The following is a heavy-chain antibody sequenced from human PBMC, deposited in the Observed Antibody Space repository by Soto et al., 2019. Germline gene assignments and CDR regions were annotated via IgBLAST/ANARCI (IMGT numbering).Heavy chain of an antibody. CDR3: ARVGAGYDFWSGTPRYGMDV. V-gene: IGHV1-3*01. J-gene: IGHJ6*02. CDR2: INAGNGNT. Sequence: ASVKVSCKASGYTFTSYAMHWVRQAPGQRLEWMGWINAGNGNTKYSQKFQGRVTITRDTSASTAYMELSSLRSEDTAVYYCARVGAGYDFWSGTPRYGMDVWGQGTTVTVSS. D-gene: IGHD3-3*01. CDR1: GYTFTSYA.